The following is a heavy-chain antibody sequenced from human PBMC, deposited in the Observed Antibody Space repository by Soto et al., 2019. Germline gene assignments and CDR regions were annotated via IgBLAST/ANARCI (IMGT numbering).Heavy chain of an antibody. CDR1: GYTFTSYG. V-gene: IGHV1-18*01. CDR3: ARDAPPADY. J-gene: IGHJ4*02. Sequence: QVQLVQSGAEVKKPGASVKVSCKASGYTFTSYGISWVRQAPGQGLEWMGWIRAYNGNSNYAQKLPGRATMTPETTTSTAYMELRSLRSDDTAVYYCARDAPPADYWGQGTLVTLSS. CDR2: IRAYNGNS.